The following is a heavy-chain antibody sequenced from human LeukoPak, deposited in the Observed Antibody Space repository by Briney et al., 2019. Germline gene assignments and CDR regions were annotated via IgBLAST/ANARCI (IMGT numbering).Heavy chain of an antibody. D-gene: IGHD6-13*01. CDR2: IYPGGTT. CDR3: ARRIASAMTGFDY. V-gene: IGHV4-38-2*01. Sequence: KPSETLSLTCAVSGYSVSSAHYWGWIRQPPEEGLEWIGTIYPGGTTYYNPSLGSRMTISIDASKNHFSLRLSSVTTADTAVYYCARRIASAMTGFDYWGQGALVAVSS. J-gene: IGHJ4*02. CDR1: GYSVSSAHY.